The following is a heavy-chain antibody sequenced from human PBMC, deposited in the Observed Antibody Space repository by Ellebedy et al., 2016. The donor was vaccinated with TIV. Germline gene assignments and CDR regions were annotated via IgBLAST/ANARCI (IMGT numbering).Heavy chain of an antibody. CDR3: AREGSSSGDYFDY. CDR1: GGTFSSYA. CDR2: NNAGNGDT. V-gene: IGHV1-3*01. J-gene: IGHJ4*02. Sequence: ASVKVSXXASGGTFSSYAISWVRQAPGQRLEWMGWNNAGNGDTKYSQKFQGRVTITRDTSASTAYMELSSLRSEDTAVYYCAREGSSSGDYFDYWGQGTLVTVSS. D-gene: IGHD6-6*01.